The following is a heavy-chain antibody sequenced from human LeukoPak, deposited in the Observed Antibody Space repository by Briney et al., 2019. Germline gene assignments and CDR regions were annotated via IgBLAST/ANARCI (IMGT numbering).Heavy chain of an antibody. D-gene: IGHD6-13*01. CDR2: IIPIFGTA. CDR3: ARSSQRPYSSWYWGIYYYYGMDV. CDR1: GGTFSSYA. V-gene: IGHV1-69*13. J-gene: IGHJ6*02. Sequence: SVKVSCTASGGTFSSYAISWVRQAPGQGLEWMGGIIPIFGTANYAQKFQGGVTITADESTSTAYMELSSLRSEDTAVYYCARSSQRPYSSWYWGIYYYYGMDVWGQGTTVTVSS.